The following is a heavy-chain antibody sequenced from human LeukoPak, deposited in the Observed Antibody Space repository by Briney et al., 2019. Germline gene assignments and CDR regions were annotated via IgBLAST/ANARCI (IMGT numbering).Heavy chain of an antibody. CDR2: IYPGDSDT. CDR3: ARSGRGNWRYFSY. Sequence: GESLKISCKGSGYSFSSYWIGWVRQMPGKGLEWMGIIYPGDSDTRYSPSFQGQVTLSADKSISPAYLQWSSLKASDTAMYYCARSGRGNWRYFSYWGQGPRVTVSS. D-gene: IGHD1-20*01. CDR1: GYSFSSYW. V-gene: IGHV5-51*01. J-gene: IGHJ4*02.